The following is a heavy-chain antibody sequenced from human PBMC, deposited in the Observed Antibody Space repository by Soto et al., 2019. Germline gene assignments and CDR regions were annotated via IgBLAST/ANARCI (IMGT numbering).Heavy chain of an antibody. CDR1: GGSISSGSYY. D-gene: IGHD3-22*01. J-gene: IGHJ4*02. CDR3: ARSGSYYYDSSGYYHAGPLFDY. Sequence: SETLSLTCTVSGGSISSGSYYWGWIRQPPGKGLEWIGSIYYSGSTYYNPSLKSRVTISVDTSKNQFSLKLSSVTAADTAVYYCARSGSYYYDSSGYYHAGPLFDYWGQGTLVTVSS. CDR2: IYYSGST. V-gene: IGHV4-39*01.